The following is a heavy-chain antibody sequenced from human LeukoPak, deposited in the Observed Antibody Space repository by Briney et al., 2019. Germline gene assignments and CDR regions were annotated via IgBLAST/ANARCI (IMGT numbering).Heavy chain of an antibody. Sequence: SETLSLTCTVSGGSISSYYWSWIRQPPGKGLEWIGYIYYSGSTNYNPSLKSRVTISVDTSKNQFSLKLSSVTAADTAVYYCARAPHYCSSTSCHRYYYYMDVWGKGTTVTVSS. J-gene: IGHJ6*03. CDR3: ARAPHYCSSTSCHRYYYYMDV. CDR2: IYYSGST. CDR1: GGSISSYY. D-gene: IGHD2-2*01. V-gene: IGHV4-59*08.